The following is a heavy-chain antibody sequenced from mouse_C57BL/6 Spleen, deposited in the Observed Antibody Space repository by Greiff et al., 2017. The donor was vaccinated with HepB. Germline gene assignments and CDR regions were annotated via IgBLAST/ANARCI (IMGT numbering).Heavy chain of an antibody. CDR2: ISDGGSYT. V-gene: IGHV5-4*01. Sequence: EVHLVESGGGLVKPGGSLKLSCAASGFTFSSYAMSWVRQTPEKRLEWVATISDGGSYTYYPDNVKGRFTISRDNAKNNLYLQMSHLKSEDTAMYYCARDEGYYDYDWFAYGGQGTLVTVSA. D-gene: IGHD2-4*01. J-gene: IGHJ3*01. CDR3: ARDEGYYDYDWFAY. CDR1: GFTFSSYA.